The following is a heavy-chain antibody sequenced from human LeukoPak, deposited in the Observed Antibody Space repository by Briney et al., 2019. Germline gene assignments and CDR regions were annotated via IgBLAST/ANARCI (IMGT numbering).Heavy chain of an antibody. J-gene: IGHJ4*02. Sequence: GGSLRLSCAASGFTFSSYAMHWVRQAPGKGLGWVAVISYDGSNKYYADSVKGRFTISRDNSKNTLYLQMNSLRAEDTAVYYCARDYNVWGSKAHFDYWGQGTLVTVSS. CDR3: ARDYNVWGSKAHFDY. CDR2: ISYDGSNK. V-gene: IGHV3-30*04. CDR1: GFTFSSYA. D-gene: IGHD3-16*01.